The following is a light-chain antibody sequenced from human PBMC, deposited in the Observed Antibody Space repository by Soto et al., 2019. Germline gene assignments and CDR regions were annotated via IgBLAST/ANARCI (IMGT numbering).Light chain of an antibody. V-gene: IGKV1-8*01. J-gene: IGKJ4*01. CDR2: AAS. CDR3: QQLRMYPST. Sequence: AIPMTPSPSSTSASTGDRGTITCLASQGISSYLAWYQQKPGEAPKLLIYAASTLYGGVPSRFSGSGSGTDFALTITSLQAEDFATYYCQQLRMYPSTFGGGTKVDIK. CDR1: QGISSY.